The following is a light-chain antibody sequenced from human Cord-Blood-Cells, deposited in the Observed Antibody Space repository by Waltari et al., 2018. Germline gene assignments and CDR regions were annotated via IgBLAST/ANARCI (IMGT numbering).Light chain of an antibody. CDR2: GAS. CDR1: QSVSSN. J-gene: IGKJ2*01. Sequence: EIVMTQSPATLSVSPGEIATLSCRASQSVSSNLVLYQQKPGQYPRLLIYGASTRGTCISTRFMGSGSGTEFTLTISSLKSEDVAVYYCQQYNNWSPDTFGQGTKLEIK. V-gene: IGKV3-15*01. CDR3: QQYNNWSPDT.